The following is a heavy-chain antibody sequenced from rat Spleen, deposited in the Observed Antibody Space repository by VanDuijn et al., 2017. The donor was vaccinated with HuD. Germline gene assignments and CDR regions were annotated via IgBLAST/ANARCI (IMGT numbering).Heavy chain of an antibody. CDR1: YG. CDR2: IWGDGIT. V-gene: IGHV2-4*01. Sequence: YGVSWVCQPPGKGLEWMAGIWGDGITDYNSALKSRLSISRDTSKSQVFLKMNSLQTDDTAIYFCTLMYTTDYSYNWFAYWGQGTLVTVSS. J-gene: IGHJ3*01. CDR3: TLMYTTDYSYNWFAY. D-gene: IGHD1-6*01.